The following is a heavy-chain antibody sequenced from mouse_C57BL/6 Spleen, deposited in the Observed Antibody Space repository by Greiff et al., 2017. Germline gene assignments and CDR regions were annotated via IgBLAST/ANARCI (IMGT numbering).Heavy chain of an antibody. CDR2: IYPGDGDT. D-gene: IGHD1-1*01. Sequence: QVQLQQSGAELVKPGASVKISCKASGYAFSSYWMNWVKQRPGKGLEWIGQIYPGDGDTNYNGKFKGKATLTADKSSSTAYMQLSSLTSEDSAVYFCARSGGYYGSSYWFAYWGQGTLVTVSA. CDR3: ARSGGYYGSSYWFAY. V-gene: IGHV1-80*01. CDR1: GYAFSSYW. J-gene: IGHJ3*01.